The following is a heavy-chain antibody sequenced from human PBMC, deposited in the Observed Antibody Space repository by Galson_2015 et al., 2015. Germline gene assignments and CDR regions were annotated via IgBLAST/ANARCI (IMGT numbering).Heavy chain of an antibody. CDR1: GYTFTSYD. D-gene: IGHD1-14*01. V-gene: IGHV1-8*01. CDR3: ARGLHDRKEYYYYGMDV. CDR2: MNPNSGNT. Sequence: SVKVSCKASGYTFTSYDINWVRQATGQGLEWMGWMNPNSGNTGYAQKFQGRVTMTRNTSISTAYMELSSLRSEDTAVYYCARGLHDRKEYYYYGMDVWGKGTTVTVSS. J-gene: IGHJ6*04.